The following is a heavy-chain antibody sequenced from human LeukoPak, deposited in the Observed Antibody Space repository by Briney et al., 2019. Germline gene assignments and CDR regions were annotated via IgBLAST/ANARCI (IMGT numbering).Heavy chain of an antibody. V-gene: IGHV3-23*01. CDR3: AKGIFGVIHNGIDV. CDR2: INAAGDDI. J-gene: IGHJ6*02. D-gene: IGHD3-3*01. CDR1: GFTFPTYS. Sequence: HPGGSLRLSCVASGFTFPTYSMAWVRQAPGKGLDWVSSINAAGDDIYYADSVKGRFSISRDNLKNTLYLQMYSLRAEDRAIYYCAKGIFGVIHNGIDVWGQGTAVTVSS.